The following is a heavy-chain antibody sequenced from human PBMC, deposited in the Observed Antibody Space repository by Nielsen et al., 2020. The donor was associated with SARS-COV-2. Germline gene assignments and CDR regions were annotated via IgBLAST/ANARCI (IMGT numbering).Heavy chain of an antibody. V-gene: IGHV3-7*01. CDR3: ARGVAAAGTDRKRERYGY. D-gene: IGHD6-13*01. Sequence: GESLKISCAASGFTFSSYWMSWVRQAPGKGLEWVANIKQDGSEKYYVDSVKGRFTISRDNAKNSLYLQMNSLRAEDTAVYYCARGVAAAGTDRKRERYGYWGQGTLVTVSS. CDR2: IKQDGSEK. J-gene: IGHJ4*02. CDR1: GFTFSSYW.